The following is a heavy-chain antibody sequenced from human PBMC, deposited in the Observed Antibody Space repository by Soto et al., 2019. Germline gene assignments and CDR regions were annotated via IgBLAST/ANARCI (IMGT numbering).Heavy chain of an antibody. CDR2: INPNSGGT. Sequence: ASVKVSCKASGYTFTGYYMHWVRQAPGQGLEWMGWINPNSGGTNYAQKFQGWVTMTRDTSISTAYMELSRLRSDDTAVYYCARGDSSGYQTDYWGQGTLATVSS. CDR3: ARGDSSGYQTDY. J-gene: IGHJ4*02. V-gene: IGHV1-2*04. D-gene: IGHD3-22*01. CDR1: GYTFTGYY.